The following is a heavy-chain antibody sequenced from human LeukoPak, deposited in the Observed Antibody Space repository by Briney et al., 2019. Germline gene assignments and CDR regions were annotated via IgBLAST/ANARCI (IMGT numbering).Heavy chain of an antibody. Sequence: GGSLRLSCAASGFTFSSYGMHWVRQAPGKGLESVAVIWYDGSNKYYADSVKGRFTISRDNSKNTLYLQMNSLRAEDTAVYYCAKTAGGRVTGSPFDYWGQGTLVTVSS. J-gene: IGHJ4*02. CDR2: IWYDGSNK. CDR3: AKTAGGRVTGSPFDY. CDR1: GFTFSSYG. D-gene: IGHD3-10*01. V-gene: IGHV3-33*06.